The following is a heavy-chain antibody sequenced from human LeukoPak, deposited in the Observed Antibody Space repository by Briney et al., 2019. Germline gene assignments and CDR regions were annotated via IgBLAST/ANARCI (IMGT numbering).Heavy chain of an antibody. CDR1: GFTVSSNC. Sequence: PGGSLRLSCAASGFTVSSNCMSWVRQAPGKGLEWVSLIYSGGSTYYADSVKGRFTISRDNSKNTLYLQMNSLRAEDTAVYYCAKLLSNSGRFLYWGQGTLVTVSS. CDR2: IYSGGST. V-gene: IGHV3-53*05. CDR3: AKLLSNSGRFLY. D-gene: IGHD4-23*01. J-gene: IGHJ4*02.